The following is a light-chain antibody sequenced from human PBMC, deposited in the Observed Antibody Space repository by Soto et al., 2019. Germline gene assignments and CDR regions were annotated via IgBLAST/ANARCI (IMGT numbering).Light chain of an antibody. J-gene: IGKJ1*01. CDR1: QDVSSW. CDR3: QQSSSFPRT. V-gene: IGKV1-12*01. CDR2: GVS. Sequence: DIQMTQSPSSVSASVGDTVTITCRASQDVSSWLAWYQQKPGKAPKLLIYGVSRLQSGVPSRFSSSGSGTKFTLTINSLQPEDVATSFCQQSSSFPRTFGQGTTVDIK.